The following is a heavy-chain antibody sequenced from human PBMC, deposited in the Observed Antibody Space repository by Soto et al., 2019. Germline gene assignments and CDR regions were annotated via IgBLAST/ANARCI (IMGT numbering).Heavy chain of an antibody. D-gene: IGHD2-21*02. CDR3: ARQRTSVVTRAYFDV. V-gene: IGHV4-39*01. CDR2: IYYSGST. CDR1: GDSISSRSYY. J-gene: IGHJ4*02. Sequence: SETLSLTCTVTGDSISSRSYYWGWIRQPPGKGLEWIGSIYYSGSTYNNPSLRSRVSMSIDTSKDQFSLKLKSVTAADTALYFCARQRTSVVTRAYFDVWGPGSLVTVSS.